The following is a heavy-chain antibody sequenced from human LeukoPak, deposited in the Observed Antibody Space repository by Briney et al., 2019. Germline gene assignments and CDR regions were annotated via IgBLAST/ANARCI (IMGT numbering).Heavy chain of an antibody. CDR1: GFTFSSYA. CDR2: ISGSGGST. V-gene: IGHV3-23*01. J-gene: IGHJ4*02. CDR3: AKEPPIYCSSTSCYLFDY. Sequence: GGSLRLSCAASGFTFSSYAMSWVRQAPGKGLEWVSAISGSGGSTYYADSVKGRFTISRDNSKNTLYLQMNSLRAEDTAVYYCAKEPPIYCSSTSCYLFDYWGQGTLATVSS. D-gene: IGHD2-2*01.